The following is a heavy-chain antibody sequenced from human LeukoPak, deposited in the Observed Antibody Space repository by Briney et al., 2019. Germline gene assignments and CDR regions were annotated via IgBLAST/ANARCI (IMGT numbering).Heavy chain of an antibody. D-gene: IGHD2-15*01. J-gene: IGHJ4*02. Sequence: GGSLRLSCAASGFMFDTYAMNWVRQAPGKGLEWVSYISQSGDAKYYADSVKGRFTISRDNARNSPYLQMNSLRAEDTAIYYCTTQDLVVVPAASHYFDYWGQGILIIVSA. CDR3: TTQDLVVVPAASHYFDY. CDR1: GFMFDTYA. V-gene: IGHV3-48*03. CDR2: ISQSGDAK.